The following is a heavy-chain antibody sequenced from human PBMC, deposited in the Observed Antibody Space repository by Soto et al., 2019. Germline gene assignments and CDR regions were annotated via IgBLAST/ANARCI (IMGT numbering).Heavy chain of an antibody. CDR3: AREGSEMEWLSDDAFDI. J-gene: IGHJ3*02. Sequence: VSVKVSWKACGYTMTRDYMAWGRQTPGQGLEWTGIINPSGGSTSYAQKFQGRVTMTRDTSTSTVYMELSSLRSEDTAVYYCAREGSEMEWLSDDAFDIWGQGTMVTVSS. CDR2: INPSGGST. CDR1: GYTMTRDY. V-gene: IGHV1-46*01. D-gene: IGHD3-3*01.